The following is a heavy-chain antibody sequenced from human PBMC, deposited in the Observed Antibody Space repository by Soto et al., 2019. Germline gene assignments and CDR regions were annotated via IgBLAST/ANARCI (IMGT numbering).Heavy chain of an antibody. CDR2: ISYSGST. V-gene: IGHV4-59*08. CDR1: GGTISSWY. D-gene: IGHD1-26*01. CDR3: ARRYGSAIDY. J-gene: IGHJ4*02. Sequence: QVQLQESGPGLVKPSETLSLTCTVSGGTISSWYWSWIRQPPGKGLEWIGYISYSGSTNCNPDLKSRVTISVATSKNEFSLKLRSVTAADTAVYYCARRYGSAIDYWGQGTMVTVSS.